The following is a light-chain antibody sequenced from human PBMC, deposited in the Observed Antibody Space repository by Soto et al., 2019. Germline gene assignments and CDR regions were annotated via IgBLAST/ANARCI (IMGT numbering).Light chain of an antibody. CDR1: QRFSSN. V-gene: IGKV3-15*01. CDR2: GAS. J-gene: IGKJ1*01. CDR3: QQYNNWPWT. Sequence: EIVMTQSPATLSVSPGERATLSCRASQRFSSNLAWYQQKPCQAPRLLIYGASTRATGIPARFSGSGSGTEFTLTISSLQSEDFAVYYCQQYNNWPWTFDQGTKVEIQ.